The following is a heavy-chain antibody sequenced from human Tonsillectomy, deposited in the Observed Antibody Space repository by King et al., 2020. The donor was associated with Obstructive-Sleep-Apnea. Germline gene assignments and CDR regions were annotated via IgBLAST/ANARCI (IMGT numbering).Heavy chain of an antibody. J-gene: IGHJ5*02. CDR1: GGSFSGYY. CDR2: INHSGST. V-gene: IGHV4-34*01. D-gene: IGHD3-10*01. Sequence: VQLQQWGAGLLKPSETLSLTCAVYGGSFSGYYWSWIRQPPGKGLEWIGEINHSGSTNYNPSLKSRVTISVDTSKNQFSLKLSSVTAADTAVYYCARPYGSGSYHWFDPWGQGTLVTVSS. CDR3: ARPYGSGSYHWFDP.